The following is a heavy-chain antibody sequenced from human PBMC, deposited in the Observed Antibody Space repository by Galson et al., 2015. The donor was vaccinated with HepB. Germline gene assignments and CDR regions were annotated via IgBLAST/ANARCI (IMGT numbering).Heavy chain of an antibody. V-gene: IGHV4-59*08. CDR3: ARRRSIAPRRGVGYHYYYGLDV. CDR1: GGYINNYY. Sequence: ETLSLTCTVSGGYINNYYWSWIRQPPGKGLEWIGYIYYTGGANYNLSLRSRVTVSVDTSKNQFSLKLSSVTAADTAVYYCARRRSIAPRRGVGYHYYYGLDVWGQGTTVTVSS. CDR2: IYYTGGA. J-gene: IGHJ6*02. D-gene: IGHD6-6*01.